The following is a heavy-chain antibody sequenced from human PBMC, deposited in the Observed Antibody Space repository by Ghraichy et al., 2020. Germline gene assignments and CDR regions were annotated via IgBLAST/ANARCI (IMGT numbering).Heavy chain of an antibody. D-gene: IGHD3-16*01. Sequence: GESLNISCAASGFTVSSNYMSWVRQALGKGLEWVSVIYSGGSTYYADSVKGRFTISRDNSKNTLYLQMNSLRAEDTAVYYCASSGEGEPWGQGTLVTVSS. CDR2: IYSGGST. V-gene: IGHV3-53*01. J-gene: IGHJ5*02. CDR1: GFTVSSNY. CDR3: ASSGEGEP.